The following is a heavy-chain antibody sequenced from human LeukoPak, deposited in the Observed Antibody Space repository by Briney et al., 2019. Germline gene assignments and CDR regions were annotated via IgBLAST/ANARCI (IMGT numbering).Heavy chain of an antibody. D-gene: IGHD6-19*01. CDR3: ARDGTGWYPGDY. CDR1: GFTFSSYT. V-gene: IGHV3-21*01. J-gene: IGHJ4*02. Sequence: MAGGSLRLSCAGSGFTFSSYTMSWVRQAPGKGLEWISSISSSSSYTYYADPAKGRFTISRDNTKRSLVLQMNSLRAEDTAVYYCARDGTGWYPGDYWGQGTLVTVSS. CDR2: ISSSSSYT.